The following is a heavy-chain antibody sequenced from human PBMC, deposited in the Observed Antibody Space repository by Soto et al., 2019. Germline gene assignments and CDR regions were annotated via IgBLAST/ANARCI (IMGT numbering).Heavy chain of an antibody. CDR1: GFTFSSYG. V-gene: IGHV3-33*01. J-gene: IGHJ4*02. D-gene: IGHD3-22*01. CDR3: ARGSYYESGGYYWAFVY. Sequence: QVQLVESGGGVVQPGRSLRLSCAASGFTFSSYGMHWVRQAPGKGLEWVAVIWYDGSNKYYADSVKGRFTISRDNSKNTLYLQMNSLRAEDTAVYYCARGSYYESGGYYWAFVYWGQGTLVTVSS. CDR2: IWYDGSNK.